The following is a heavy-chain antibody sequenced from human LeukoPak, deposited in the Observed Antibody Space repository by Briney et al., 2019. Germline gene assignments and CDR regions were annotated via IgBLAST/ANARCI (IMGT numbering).Heavy chain of an antibody. V-gene: IGHV4-59*13. D-gene: IGHD3-22*01. Sequence: SETLSLTSTVSGGSISNYHWSWVRQPPGKGLEYIGYIYNIESTYYNPSLKSRVTISADTSKKQFSLKLSSVTAADTAVYYCARADSSGYYVGYWGQGTLVTVSS. CDR3: ARADSSGYYVGY. CDR2: IYNIEST. J-gene: IGHJ4*02. CDR1: GGSISNYH.